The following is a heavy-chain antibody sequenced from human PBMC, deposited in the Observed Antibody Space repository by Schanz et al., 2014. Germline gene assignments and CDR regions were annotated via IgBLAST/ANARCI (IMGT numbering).Heavy chain of an antibody. D-gene: IGHD4-17*01. Sequence: QVQLVQSGAEVKKPGSSVKVSCKASGGTFSSYAFSWVRQAPGQGLEWMGKIIPILGMENYAQKFQGRVTITADIXXXXAYMDLXXXXXXXXXXXYCARXPYGKNSGDFDYWGQGTLVTVSS. CDR2: IIPILGME. J-gene: IGHJ4*02. CDR1: GGTFSSYA. V-gene: IGHV1-69*04. CDR3: ARXPYGKNSGDFDY.